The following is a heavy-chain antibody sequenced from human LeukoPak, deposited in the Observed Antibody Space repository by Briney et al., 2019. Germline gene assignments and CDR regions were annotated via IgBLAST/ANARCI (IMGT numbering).Heavy chain of an antibody. CDR3: ARGLMVRGVIYFDY. Sequence: GGSLRLSCVASGFSFSGYAIHWVRQAPGKGLEWVSSISSSSSYIYYADSVKGRFTISRDNAKNSLYLQMNSLRAEDTAVYYCARGLMVRGVIYFDYWGQGTLVTVSS. CDR2: ISSSSSYI. V-gene: IGHV3-21*01. J-gene: IGHJ4*02. D-gene: IGHD3-10*01. CDR1: GFSFSGYA.